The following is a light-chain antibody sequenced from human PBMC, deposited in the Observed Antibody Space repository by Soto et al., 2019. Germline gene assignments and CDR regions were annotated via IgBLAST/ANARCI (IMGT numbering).Light chain of an antibody. Sequence: EIVLMQSPGTLALSGGERATLSCRASQSVSSSYLAWYQQKPGQAPRLLIYGASSRATGIPARFSGSGSGTEFTLTISSLQSEDFAVYYCQQYNTWPRTFGQGTKVDIK. J-gene: IGKJ1*01. V-gene: IGKV3-20*01. CDR1: QSVSSSY. CDR3: QQYNTWPRT. CDR2: GAS.